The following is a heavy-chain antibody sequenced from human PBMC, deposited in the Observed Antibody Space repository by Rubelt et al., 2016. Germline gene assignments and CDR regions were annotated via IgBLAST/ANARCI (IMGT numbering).Heavy chain of an antibody. Sequence: EVQLVESGGGLVKPGGSLRLSCAASGFTFSNAWMNWVRQAPGKGLEWVVRIKSKTDGGTTEYAAPVKCRSPNSMDDSKNTLYLQINSLKTEDTAVYYCTPDTAMDYDFDYWGQGTLVTVSS. CDR3: TPDTAMDYDFDY. CDR2: IKSKTDGGTT. D-gene: IGHD5-18*01. J-gene: IGHJ4*02. CDR1: GFTFSNAW. V-gene: IGHV3-15*07.